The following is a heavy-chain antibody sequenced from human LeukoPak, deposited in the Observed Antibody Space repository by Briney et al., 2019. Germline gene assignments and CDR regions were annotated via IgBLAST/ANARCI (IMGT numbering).Heavy chain of an antibody. CDR3: ARRGYCSGGTCYVLEY. D-gene: IGHD2-15*01. Sequence: PSETLSLTCIVPGGSISTYYWNWIRQPPGKGLEWIGYISYSGITNYNPSLKSRVTISVDTSKYQLSLKLSSVTAADTAVYYCARRGYCSGGTCYVLEYWGQGTPVTVSS. V-gene: IGHV4-59*08. J-gene: IGHJ4*02. CDR1: GGSISTYY. CDR2: ISYSGIT.